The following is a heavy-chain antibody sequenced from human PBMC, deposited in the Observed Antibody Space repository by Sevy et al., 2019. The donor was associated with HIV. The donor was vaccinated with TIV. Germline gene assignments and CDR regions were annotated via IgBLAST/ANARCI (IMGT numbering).Heavy chain of an antibody. Sequence: GESLKISCRGSGYRFTDYWIAWVRQRPGKGLEWMGIIYPGDSDTIYSPSFRGQVTISVDKSITTAYVKWSTLKASDTGIYCCARGARGTLPSYYYYGWDIWGQGTTVTVSS. J-gene: IGHJ6*02. CDR1: GYRFTDYW. CDR2: IYPGDSDT. CDR3: ARGARGTLPSYYYYGWDI. V-gene: IGHV5-51*01.